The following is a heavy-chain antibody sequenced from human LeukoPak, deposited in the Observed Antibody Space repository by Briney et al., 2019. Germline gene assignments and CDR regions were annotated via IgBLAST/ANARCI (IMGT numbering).Heavy chain of an antibody. CDR2: INQDGSTK. CDR3: ARDMKGNLDY. CDR1: GFTFSNAW. Sequence: GGSLRLSRAASGFTFSNAWMAWVRQAPGKGLEWVANINQDGSTKQYVDSVRGRFTISRDNAKNSLYLQMNSLRAEDTGLYHCARDMKGNLDYWGQGTLVTVSS. V-gene: IGHV3-7*01. D-gene: IGHD3-16*01. J-gene: IGHJ4*02.